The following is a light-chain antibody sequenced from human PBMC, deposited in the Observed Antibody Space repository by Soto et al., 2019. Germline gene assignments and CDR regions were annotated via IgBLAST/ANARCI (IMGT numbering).Light chain of an antibody. J-gene: IGLJ1*01. CDR2: EVS. Sequence: QSVLTQPASVSGSPGQSITISCTGTGSDVGSYKYVSWYQQHPGKAPKLIIFEVSNRPSGVSDRFSGSKSGNTASLTISGLQAEDEADYYCSSYTSISSLGVFGTGTKVTV. CDR1: GSDVGSYKY. CDR3: SSYTSISSLGV. V-gene: IGLV2-14*01.